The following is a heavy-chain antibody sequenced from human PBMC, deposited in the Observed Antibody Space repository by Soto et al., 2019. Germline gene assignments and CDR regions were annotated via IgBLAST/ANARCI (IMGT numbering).Heavy chain of an antibody. D-gene: IGHD1-1*01. CDR2: IWYDGGSK. CDR1: GFKFSNYG. CDR3: ATSEIQRERRPSYGMDV. J-gene: IGHJ6*02. V-gene: IGHV3-33*01. Sequence: QMQLVESGGGVVQPGRSLRLSCVASGFKFSNYGMHWVRQAPGKGLEWVAVIWYDGGSKFYADSVKGRFTIYRDNTRNTLFLQITRLRTEDTSVYYCATSEIQRERRPSYGMDVWGQGTTVSVSS.